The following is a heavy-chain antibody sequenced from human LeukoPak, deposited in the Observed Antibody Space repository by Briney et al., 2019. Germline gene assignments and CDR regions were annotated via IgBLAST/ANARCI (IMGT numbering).Heavy chain of an antibody. CDR2: INEDGSTT. J-gene: IGHJ4*02. Sequence: GGSLRLSCAASGFIFRSNWMHWVRQAPGKGLVWVSRINEDGSTTNHADSVKGRFTISRDNVKNTLYMEMNSLRAEDAAVYYCVRDLGGRSGHWGQGTLVTVSS. CDR1: GFIFRSNW. CDR3: VRDLGGRSGH. D-gene: IGHD1-26*01. V-gene: IGHV3-74*01.